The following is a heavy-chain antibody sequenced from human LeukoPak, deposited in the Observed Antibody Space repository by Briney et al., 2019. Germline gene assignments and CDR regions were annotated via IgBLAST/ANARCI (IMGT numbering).Heavy chain of an antibody. V-gene: IGHV1-2*02. CDR3: ARDKSIGWERYPPDY. J-gene: IGHJ4*02. CDR2: IDPDRNVT. D-gene: IGHD1-26*01. Sequence: GASVKVSCKASGYTFIGYSIYWGRQAPGQGLEYMGRIDPDRNVTDYSQKFQDRVTVTSDTSINTVYMELYRLTSDDTAVYYCARDKSIGWERYPPDYWGQGTLVTVSS. CDR1: GYTFIGYS.